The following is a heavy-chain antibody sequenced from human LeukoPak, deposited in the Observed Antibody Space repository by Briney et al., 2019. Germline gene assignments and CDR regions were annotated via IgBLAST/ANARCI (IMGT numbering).Heavy chain of an antibody. CDR3: ARSGVGVAALERGVPNWFDP. V-gene: IGHV3-21*01. CDR1: GFTCSSYS. CDR2: ISSSSSYI. J-gene: IGHJ5*02. D-gene: IGHD2-15*01. Sequence: GGSLRLYCAASGFTCSSYSMNWVRQAPGKGLKWGSSISSSSSYIYYADSVKGRFTISRDNTKNSLFLQMNSLRAEDTAVSDCARSGVGVAALERGVPNWFDPWGQGTLVTVSS.